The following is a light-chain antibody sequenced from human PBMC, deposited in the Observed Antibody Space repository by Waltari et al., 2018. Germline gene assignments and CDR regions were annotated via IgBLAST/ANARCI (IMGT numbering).Light chain of an antibody. CDR2: AES. J-gene: IGLJ3*02. V-gene: IGLV3-21*01. CDR3: QVWDSTSDHRV. CDR1: DLGSKS. Sequence: SYVLTQPPSLSVAPGKTARITRGGNDLGSKSVHWYQQRPAQAPVRVVYAESGRPSGIPERFSGSNSGNAVTLTISVGEAGDEADYYCQVWDSTSDHRVFGGGTKLTVL.